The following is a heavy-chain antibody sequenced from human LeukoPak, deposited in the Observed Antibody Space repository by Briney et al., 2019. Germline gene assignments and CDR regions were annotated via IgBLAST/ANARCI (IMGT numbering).Heavy chain of an antibody. J-gene: IGHJ4*02. CDR3: ASLNVPATPH. Sequence: GGSLRLSCAVSGFTFSSCWMHWVRQAPGKGLVWVSRINSDGSSTNYADSVRGRFTISRGNAKNTLYLQMNSLRAEDTAVYYCASLNVPATPHWGQGTLVTVSS. D-gene: IGHD2-15*01. CDR1: GFTFSSCW. CDR2: INSDGSST. V-gene: IGHV3-74*01.